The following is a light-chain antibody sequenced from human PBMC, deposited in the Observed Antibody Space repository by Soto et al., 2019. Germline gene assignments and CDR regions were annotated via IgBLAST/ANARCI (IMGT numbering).Light chain of an antibody. CDR3: HQRQYWPPIT. Sequence: EIVMTQSPAALSVSPGVRATLSCMASQSIGDTLAWYQQKPGQAPRLLIYGASNRATGIPARFSGSGSGTDFTLTISSLEPEDFAVYYCHQRQYWPPITFGQGTRLEI. CDR1: QSIGDT. J-gene: IGKJ5*01. V-gene: IGKV3D-15*01. CDR2: GAS.